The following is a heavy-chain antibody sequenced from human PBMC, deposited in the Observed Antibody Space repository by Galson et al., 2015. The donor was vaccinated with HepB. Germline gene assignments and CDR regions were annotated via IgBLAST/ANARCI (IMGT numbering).Heavy chain of an antibody. J-gene: IGHJ5*02. CDR1: GFTFSSYW. CDR2: INSDGSST. V-gene: IGHV3-74*01. D-gene: IGHD1-1*01. Sequence: SLRLSCAASGFTFSSYWMHWVRQAPGKGLVWVSRINSDGSSTSYADSVEGRFTISRDNAKNTLYLQMNSLRAEDTAVYYCAGTGGWDWFDPWGQGTLVTVSS. CDR3: AGTGGWDWFDP.